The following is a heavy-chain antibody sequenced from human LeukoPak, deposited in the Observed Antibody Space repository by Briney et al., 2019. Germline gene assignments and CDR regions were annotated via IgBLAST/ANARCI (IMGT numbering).Heavy chain of an antibody. V-gene: IGHV3-23*01. J-gene: IGHJ4*02. Sequence: GGSLRLSCAASGFIFSNYAMYWVRQAPGKGLEWVSAISGRSGSTYYADSVKGRFTISRDSSKNTLYLQMNSLRADDTAVYYCAKWGDYDVLAGYYVSDFWGQGTLVTVSS. CDR3: AKWGDYDVLAGYYVSDF. D-gene: IGHD3-9*01. CDR1: GFIFSNYA. CDR2: ISGRSGST.